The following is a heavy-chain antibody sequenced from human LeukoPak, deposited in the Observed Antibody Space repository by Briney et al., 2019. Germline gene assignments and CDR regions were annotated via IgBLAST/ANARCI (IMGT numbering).Heavy chain of an antibody. V-gene: IGHV4-39*02. CDR2: IYYSGST. CDR3: AREVSITMVRGAFDY. D-gene: IGHD3-10*01. Sequence: PSETLSLTCTVSGGSISSSSYYWGWIRQPPGKGLEWIGSIYYSGSTYYNPSLKSRVTISVDTSKNQFSLKLSSVTAADTAVYYCAREVSITMVRGAFDYWGQGTLVTVSS. J-gene: IGHJ4*02. CDR1: GGSISSSSYY.